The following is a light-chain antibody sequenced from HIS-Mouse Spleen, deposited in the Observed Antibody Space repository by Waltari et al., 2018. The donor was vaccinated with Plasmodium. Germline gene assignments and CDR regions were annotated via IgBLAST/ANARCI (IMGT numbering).Light chain of an antibody. V-gene: IGLV2-14*01. CDR3: SSYTSSSTPWV. Sequence: QSALTQPASVSGSPGQSTTISCTGTSSDVGGYNYVSWYQQLPGKAPKLIIYDVSKPTSGVSNRFSGSKSGHTASLTISGLQAEDEADYYCSSYTSSSTPWVFGGGTKLTVL. CDR1: SSDVGGYNY. CDR2: DVS. J-gene: IGLJ3*02.